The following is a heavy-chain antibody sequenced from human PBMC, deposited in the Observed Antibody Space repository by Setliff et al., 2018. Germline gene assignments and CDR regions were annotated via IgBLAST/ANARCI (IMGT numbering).Heavy chain of an antibody. CDR2: ISRGGSTI. CDR3: ARRQVGSTVGAFDI. CDR1: GFTFSDYY. V-gene: IGHV3-11*04. J-gene: IGHJ3*02. Sequence: GGFLRLSCAASGFTFSDYYMIWIRQAPGKGLEWVSYISRGGSTIYYADSVKGRFTISRDNAKNSLYLQMNSLRAEDTAVYYCARRQVGSTVGAFDIWGQGTMVTVSS. D-gene: IGHD1-26*01.